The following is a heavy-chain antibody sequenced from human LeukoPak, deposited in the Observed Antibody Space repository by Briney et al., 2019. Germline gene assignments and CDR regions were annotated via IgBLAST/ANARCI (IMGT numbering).Heavy chain of an antibody. CDR1: GFTFSTYG. J-gene: IGHJ6*03. D-gene: IGHD5-18*01. V-gene: IGHV3-30*02. CDR3: AKDQKRGYSYGYLFYYYYMDV. Sequence: GGSLRLSCAASGFTFSTYGMHWVRQAPGKGLEWVAFVRYDGSKEYYTNSVKGRFTISRDNSKNTLCLQMNSLRAEDTAVYYCAKDQKRGYSYGYLFYYYYMDVWGKGTTVTISS. CDR2: VRYDGSKE.